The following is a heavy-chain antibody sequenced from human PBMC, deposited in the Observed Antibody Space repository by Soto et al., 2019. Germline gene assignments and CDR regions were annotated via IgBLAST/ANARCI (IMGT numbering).Heavy chain of an antibody. CDR2: IIPIFGTA. V-gene: IGHV1-69*12. D-gene: IGHD1-7*01. CDR1: GGTFSIYA. CDR3: EREGTRGYFDL. Sequence: QVQLVQSGAEVKKPGSSVQVSCTASGGTFSIYAISWVRQVLGQGLEWMGGIIPIFGTANFARKFQGRVTITADESTSTAYMELSSLRSEDTAVYYCEREGTRGYFDLWGRGTLVTVSS. J-gene: IGHJ2*01.